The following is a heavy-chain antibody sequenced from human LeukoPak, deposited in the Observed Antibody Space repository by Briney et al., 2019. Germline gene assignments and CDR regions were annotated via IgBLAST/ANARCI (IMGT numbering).Heavy chain of an antibody. CDR1: GFTFSTYG. J-gene: IGHJ4*02. CDR3: ARGPSVLGAIDN. CDR2: ILSDGSNK. Sequence: GGSLRLSCAASGFTFSTYGMHWVRQAPGKGLEWVAVILSDGSNKYYADSVKGRFTISRDNSKNTLYLQMNSLRAEDTAVYYCARGPSVLGAIDNWGQGTLVAVSS. D-gene: IGHD3-10*01. V-gene: IGHV3-30*03.